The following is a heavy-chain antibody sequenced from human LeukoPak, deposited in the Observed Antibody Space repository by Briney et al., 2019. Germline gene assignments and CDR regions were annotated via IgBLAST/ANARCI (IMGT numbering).Heavy chain of an antibody. J-gene: IGHJ4*02. CDR1: GGSFSGYY. D-gene: IGHD3-16*01. V-gene: IGHV4-34*01. CDR2: INHSGST. Sequence: SETLSLTCAVYGGSFSGYYWSWIRQPPGKGLEWIGEINHSGSTNYNPSLKSRVTISVDTSKNQFSLKLSSVTAADTAVYYCVHSMITFGGASGHDYWGQGTLVTVSS. CDR3: VHSMITFGGASGHDY.